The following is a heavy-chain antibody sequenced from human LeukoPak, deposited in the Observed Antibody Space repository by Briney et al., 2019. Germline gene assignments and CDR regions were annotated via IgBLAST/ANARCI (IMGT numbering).Heavy chain of an antibody. V-gene: IGHV3-30*18. D-gene: IGHD3-22*01. Sequence: GRSLRLSCAASGFTFSSYGMHWVRQAPGKGLEWVAVISYDGSNKYYADSVKGRFTISRDNSRNTLYLQMNSLRAEDTAVYYCAKAPYDSSGYPTLGGQGTLVTVSS. J-gene: IGHJ4*02. CDR2: ISYDGSNK. CDR3: AKAPYDSSGYPTL. CDR1: GFTFSSYG.